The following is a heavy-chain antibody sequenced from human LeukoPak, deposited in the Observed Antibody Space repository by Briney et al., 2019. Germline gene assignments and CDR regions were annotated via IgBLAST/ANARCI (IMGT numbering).Heavy chain of an antibody. CDR1: GFTFSSNS. D-gene: IGHD1-26*01. CDR2: ISSSSSYI. Sequence: GGTLRLSCAASGFTFSSNSMNWVRQAPGKGREGVSSISSSSSYIYYADSVKGRFTISRDNAKNSLYLQMNSLRAEDTAVYYCARGGSFCDYWGQGTLVTVSS. V-gene: IGHV3-21*01. J-gene: IGHJ4*02. CDR3: ARGGSFCDY.